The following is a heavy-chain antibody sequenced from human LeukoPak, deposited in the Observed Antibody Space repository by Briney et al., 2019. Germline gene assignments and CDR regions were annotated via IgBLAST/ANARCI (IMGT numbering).Heavy chain of an antibody. CDR3: ARLSYSCMDV. D-gene: IGHD2-8*02. CDR2: MNPNSGNT. J-gene: IGHJ6*03. V-gene: IGHV1-8*02. Sequence: GASVKVSCKASGYTFTGYYMHWVRQAPGQGLEWMGWMNPNSGNTGYAQKFQGRVTMTRNTSISTAYMELSSLRSEDTAVYYCARLSYSCMDVWGKGTTVTVSS. CDR1: GYTFTGYY.